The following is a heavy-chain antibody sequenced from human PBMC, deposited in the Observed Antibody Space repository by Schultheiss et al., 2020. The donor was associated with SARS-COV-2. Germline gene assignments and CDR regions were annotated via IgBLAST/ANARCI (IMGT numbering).Heavy chain of an antibody. J-gene: IGHJ4*02. Sequence: SETLSLTCSVSGSSITGFFWTWIRQPPGKGLDPIGNIYFTGITNYNPSLKSRVTISVDTSKNQFSLKLSSVTAADTAVYYCAREPFGGAAHFDYWGQGTLVTVSS. V-gene: IGHV4-59*01. CDR1: GSSITGFF. CDR2: IYFTGIT. CDR3: AREPFGGAAHFDY. D-gene: IGHD3-10*01.